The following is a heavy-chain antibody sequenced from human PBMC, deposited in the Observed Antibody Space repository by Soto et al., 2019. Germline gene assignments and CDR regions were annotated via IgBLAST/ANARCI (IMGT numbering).Heavy chain of an antibody. D-gene: IGHD2-2*01. CDR1: GGTFSSYA. CDR2: IIPIFGTA. Sequence: QVQLVQSGAEVKKPGSSVKVSCKASGGTFSSYAISWVRQAPGQGREWMGGIIPIFGTANYAQKFQGRVTITADESTSTAYMELSSLRSEDTAVYYCARPIVVVPAATSYYYYGMDVWGQGTTVTVSS. J-gene: IGHJ6*02. CDR3: ARPIVVVPAATSYYYYGMDV. V-gene: IGHV1-69*01.